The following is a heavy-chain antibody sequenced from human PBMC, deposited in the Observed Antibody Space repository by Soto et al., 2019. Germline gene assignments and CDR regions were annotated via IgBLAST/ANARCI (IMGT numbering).Heavy chain of an antibody. Sequence: EVQLVESGGGLVKPGGSLRLSCTASGFIFRTYGMTWVRQAPGKGLEWVSSIYSSGTFIYYADSVKGRFTISRDDAKNSMVLQMNSLRDEDTAVYYCGRAIGRGIIRDWGQGTLVTVSS. CDR2: IYSSGTFI. V-gene: IGHV3-21*01. J-gene: IGHJ4*02. CDR3: GRAIGRGIIRD. D-gene: IGHD3-10*01. CDR1: GFIFRTYG.